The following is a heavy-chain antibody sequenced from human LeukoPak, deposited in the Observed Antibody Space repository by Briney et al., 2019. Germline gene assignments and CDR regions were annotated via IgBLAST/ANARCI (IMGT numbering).Heavy chain of an antibody. J-gene: IGHJ4*02. CDR3: ARLPTDYGGNEPFDY. CDR2: IFHSGST. CDR1: GGSISRSW. V-gene: IGHV4-4*02. D-gene: IGHD4-23*01. Sequence: SETLSLTCAVSGGSISRSWWSWVRQPPGKGLEWIGEIFHSGSTNYNPSLKSRVTISVDKSKNQFSLKLSSVTAADTAVYYCARLPTDYGGNEPFDYWGQGTLVTVSS.